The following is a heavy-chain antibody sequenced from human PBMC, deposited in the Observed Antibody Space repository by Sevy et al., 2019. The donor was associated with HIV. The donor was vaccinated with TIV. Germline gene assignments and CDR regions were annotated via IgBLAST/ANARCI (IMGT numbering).Heavy chain of an antibody. CDR2: ISSSSSTI. CDR1: GFTFSSYS. V-gene: IGHV3-48*02. Sequence: GGSLRFSCAASGFTFSSYSMNWVRQAPGKGLEWVSYISSSSSTIYYADSVKGRFTISRDNAKNSLYLQMNSLRDEDTAVYYCARGSRKSSSITMVRGVMYWFDPWGQGTLVTVSS. J-gene: IGHJ5*02. D-gene: IGHD3-10*01. CDR3: ARGSRKSSSITMVRGVMYWFDP.